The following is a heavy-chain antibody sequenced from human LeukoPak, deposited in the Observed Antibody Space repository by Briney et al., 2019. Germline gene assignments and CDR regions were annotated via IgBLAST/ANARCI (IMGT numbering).Heavy chain of an antibody. CDR2: INHSGST. V-gene: IGHV4-34*01. CDR1: GGSFSGYY. D-gene: IGHD5-18*01. CDR3: ARGGYSYGHELDY. J-gene: IGHJ4*02. Sequence: TSETLSLTCAVYGGSFSGYYWSWIRQPPGKGLEWIGEINHSGSTNYNPSLKSRVTISVDTSKNQFSLKLNSVTAADTAVYYCARGGYSYGHELDYWGQGTLVTVSS.